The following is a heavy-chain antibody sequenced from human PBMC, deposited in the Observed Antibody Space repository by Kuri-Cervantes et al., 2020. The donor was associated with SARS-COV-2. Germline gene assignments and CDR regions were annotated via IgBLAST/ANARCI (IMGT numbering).Heavy chain of an antibody. J-gene: IGHJ6*02. V-gene: IGHV3-66*01. Sequence: LSLTCAASGFTVSSNYMSWVRQAPGKGLEWVSVIYSGGSTYYADSVKGRFTISRDNSKNTLYLQMNSLRAEDTAVYYCASYSGYSYGMGFGYYYYGMDVWGQGTTVTVSS. CDR1: GFTVSSNY. CDR3: ASYSGYSYGMGFGYYYYGMDV. D-gene: IGHD5-18*01. CDR2: IYSGGST.